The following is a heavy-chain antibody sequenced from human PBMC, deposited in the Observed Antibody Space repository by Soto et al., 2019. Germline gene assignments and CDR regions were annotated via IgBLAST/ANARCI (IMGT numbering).Heavy chain of an antibody. V-gene: IGHV6-1*01. CDR2: TYYRSKWYN. D-gene: IGHD6-13*01. CDR1: GDSVSSNRAV. J-gene: IGHJ4*02. Sequence: SPALSLSCAISGDSVSSNRAVWNWIRQSPSRGLEWLGRTYYRSKWYNDYAVSVKSRITVNPDTSKNQFSLQLNSVTPEDTAVYYCARGDSARYGSTWTFDFWGLGTLVTVSS. CDR3: ARGDSARYGSTWTFDF.